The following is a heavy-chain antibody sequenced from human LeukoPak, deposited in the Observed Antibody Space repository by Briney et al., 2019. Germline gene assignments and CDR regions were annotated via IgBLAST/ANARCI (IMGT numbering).Heavy chain of an antibody. CDR3: AREDDSGDITNDWFDL. D-gene: IGHD1-26*01. J-gene: IGHJ5*02. Sequence: SETLSLTCTVSGGSISSYYWSWIRQPPGKGLEWIGYIYYSGSTNYNPSLKSRVTISVDTSKNQFSLQLSSVTPEDTAVYYCAREDDSGDITNDWFDLWGQGTLVTVSS. CDR2: IYYSGST. CDR1: GGSISSYY. V-gene: IGHV4-59*12.